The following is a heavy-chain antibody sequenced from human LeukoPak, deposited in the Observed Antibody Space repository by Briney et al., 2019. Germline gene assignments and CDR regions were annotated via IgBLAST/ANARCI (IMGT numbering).Heavy chain of an antibody. CDR2: IYYSGST. CDR1: GVSVSSSSYY. Sequence: SETLSLTCTVSGVSVSSSSYYWGWIRQPPGKGLEWIGSIYYSGSTYYNPSLRSRVTISVDTSKNQFSLKLSSVTAADTAVYYCAGLYGSGSYYGYWGQGSLVTVSS. V-gene: IGHV4-39*01. CDR3: AGLYGSGSYYGY. J-gene: IGHJ4*02. D-gene: IGHD3-10*01.